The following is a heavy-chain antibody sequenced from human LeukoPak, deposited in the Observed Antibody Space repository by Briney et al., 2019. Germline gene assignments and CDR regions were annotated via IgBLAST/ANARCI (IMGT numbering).Heavy chain of an antibody. J-gene: IGHJ4*02. CDR2: LYSGGSI. CDR1: GFTLSSSA. Sequence: PGGSLRLSCSASGFTLSSSAMHWVRQAPGKGLEWVSALYSGGSIYYADSVKGRFTISRDNSKNTLYLQMKSLRAEDTAVYYCARDPSRGLYYFDHWGQGTLVTVSS. D-gene: IGHD3-10*01. CDR3: ARDPSRGLYYFDH. V-gene: IGHV3-53*01.